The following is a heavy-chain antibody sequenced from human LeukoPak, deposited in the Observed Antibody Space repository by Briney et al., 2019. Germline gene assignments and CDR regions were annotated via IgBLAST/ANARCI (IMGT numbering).Heavy chain of an antibody. CDR2: INHSGST. CDR3: ARARRYCSSTSCYFNWFDP. J-gene: IGHJ5*02. V-gene: IGHV4-34*01. D-gene: IGHD2-2*01. CDR1: GGSFSGCY. Sequence: SETLSLTGAVYGGSFSGCYWSWIRQPPGKGLEWIGEINHSGSTNYNPSLKSRVTISVDTSKNQFSLKLSSVTAADTAVYYCARARRYCSSTSCYFNWFDPWGQGTLVTVSS.